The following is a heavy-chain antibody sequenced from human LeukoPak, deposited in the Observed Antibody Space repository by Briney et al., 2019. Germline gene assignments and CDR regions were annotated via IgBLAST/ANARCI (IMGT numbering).Heavy chain of an antibody. Sequence: PSETLSLTCAVSGGSISSSNWWSWVRQPPGKGLEWIGEIYHSGSTYYNPSLKSRVAISVDTSKNQFSLKLSSVTAADTAVYYCARDLSYGYAGVVGYWGQGTLVTVSS. J-gene: IGHJ4*02. CDR1: GGSISSSNW. V-gene: IGHV4-4*02. D-gene: IGHD5-18*01. CDR2: IYHSGST. CDR3: ARDLSYGYAGVVGY.